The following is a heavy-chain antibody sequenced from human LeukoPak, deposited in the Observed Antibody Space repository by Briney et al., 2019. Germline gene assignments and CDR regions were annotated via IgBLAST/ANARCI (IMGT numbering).Heavy chain of an antibody. CDR3: AREGEPGTANAFAI. CDR2: IKEDGSEK. Sequence: GGSLRLSCAASGFTLSNYWMTWVRQAPGKGLEWVASIKEDGSEKYYVDSVRGRFTISRDNAKKSLYLQKNSLRAEDTAVYYCAREGEPGTANAFAIGGRGPRVPVSS. J-gene: IGHJ3*02. CDR1: GFTLSNYW. V-gene: IGHV3-7*03. D-gene: IGHD2-8*02.